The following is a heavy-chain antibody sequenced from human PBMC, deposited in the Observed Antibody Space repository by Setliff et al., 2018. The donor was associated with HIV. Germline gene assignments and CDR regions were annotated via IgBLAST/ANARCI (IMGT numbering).Heavy chain of an antibody. CDR3: ATGEMATTRGWYFDS. J-gene: IGHJ4*02. V-gene: IGHV1-69*13. D-gene: IGHD1-1*01. CDR1: GGTFSTSA. Sequence: VASVKVSCKASGGTFSTSALSWVRQAPGQGLEWMGGIIPILGTPKYAQKFQGRVTITADESTSTAYMELSSLRSEDTAVYYCATGEMATTRGWYFDSWGQG. CDR2: IIPILGTP.